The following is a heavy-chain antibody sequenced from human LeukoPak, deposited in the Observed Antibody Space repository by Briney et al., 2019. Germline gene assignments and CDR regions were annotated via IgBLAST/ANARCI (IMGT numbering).Heavy chain of an antibody. CDR1: GYTFTSYG. J-gene: IGHJ5*02. D-gene: IGHD6-19*01. Sequence: ASVKVSCKASGYTFTSYGISWVRQAPGQGLEWMGWVSAYNGNTNYAQKLQGRVTMTTDTSTSTAYMELRSLRSDDTAVYYCARAPGGGAGNVWFDPWGQGTLVTVSS. CDR3: ARAPGGGAGNVWFDP. V-gene: IGHV1-18*01. CDR2: VSAYNGNT.